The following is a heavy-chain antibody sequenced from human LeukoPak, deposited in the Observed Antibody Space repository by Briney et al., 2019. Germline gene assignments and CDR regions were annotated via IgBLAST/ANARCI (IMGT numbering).Heavy chain of an antibody. J-gene: IGHJ4*02. CDR1: GFTFDDYG. CDR2: INWNGGST. V-gene: IGHV3-20*04. Sequence: GGSLRLSCAASGFTFDDYGMGWVRQAPGKGLEWVSGINWNGGSTGYADSVKGRFTISGDNAKNSLYLQMNSLRAEDTALYYCARDFPVWFGELLSAFYFDYWGQGTLVTVSS. D-gene: IGHD3-10*01. CDR3: ARDFPVWFGELLSAFYFDY.